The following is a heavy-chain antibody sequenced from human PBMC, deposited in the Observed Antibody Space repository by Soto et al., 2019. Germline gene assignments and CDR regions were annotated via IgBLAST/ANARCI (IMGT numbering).Heavy chain of an antibody. J-gene: IGHJ4*02. Sequence: GGSLRLSCAAAGFTFSSNSMNWVRQTPGNGLEWVSSISSSSSYIYYADSVKGRFTISRDNAKNSLYLQMNSLRAEDTAVYYCARVHYDILTGTEYYFDYWGQGTLVTVSS. V-gene: IGHV3-21*01. CDR2: ISSSSSYI. CDR3: ARVHYDILTGTEYYFDY. CDR1: GFTFSSNS. D-gene: IGHD3-9*01.